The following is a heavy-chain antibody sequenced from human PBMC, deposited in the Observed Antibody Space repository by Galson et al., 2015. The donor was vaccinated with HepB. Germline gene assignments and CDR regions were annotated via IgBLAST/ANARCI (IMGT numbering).Heavy chain of an antibody. Sequence: SLRLSCAASGFTVSSNYMSWVRQAPGKGLEWVSVIYSGGSTYYADSVKGRFAISRDNSKNTLYLQMNSLRAEDTAVYYCARVGLYGDYPLGYFDLWGRGTLVTVSS. CDR2: IYSGGST. CDR1: GFTVSSNY. V-gene: IGHV3-66*02. J-gene: IGHJ2*01. D-gene: IGHD4-17*01. CDR3: ARVGLYGDYPLGYFDL.